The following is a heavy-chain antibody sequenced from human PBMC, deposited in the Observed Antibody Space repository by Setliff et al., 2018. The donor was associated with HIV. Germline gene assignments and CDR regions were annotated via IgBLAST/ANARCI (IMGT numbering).Heavy chain of an antibody. Sequence: GGSLRLSCSSYGFTFSSFSMHWVRQAPGKGLQYVAGINGNGQTTYYGDSVKGRFTISRDNSKNTLSLQLNSLRPEDTAMYHCVRDFEYWSGVFVWGYFHFWGQGTPVTVSA. CDR3: VRDFEYWSGVFVWGYFHF. D-gene: IGHD3-3*01. V-gene: IGHV3-64D*08. CDR1: GFTFSSFS. J-gene: IGHJ4*02. CDR2: INGNGQTT.